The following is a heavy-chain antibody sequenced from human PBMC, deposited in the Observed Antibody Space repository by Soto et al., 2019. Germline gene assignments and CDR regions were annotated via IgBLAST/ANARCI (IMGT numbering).Heavy chain of an antibody. Sequence: GGSLRLSCAASGFTFSSYSMNWVRQAPGKGLEWVSYISSSSSTIYYADSVKGRFTISRDNAKNSLYLQMNSLRAEDTAVYYCARDRRYCSSTSCSEPFDYWGQGTLVTVSS. CDR3: ARDRRYCSSTSCSEPFDY. CDR1: GFTFSSYS. V-gene: IGHV3-48*01. CDR2: ISSSSSTI. D-gene: IGHD2-2*01. J-gene: IGHJ4*02.